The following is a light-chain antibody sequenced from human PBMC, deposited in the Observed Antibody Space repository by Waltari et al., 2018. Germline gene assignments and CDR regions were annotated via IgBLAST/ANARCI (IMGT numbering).Light chain of an antibody. V-gene: IGKV3-11*01. CDR3: QQXSTXXXFT. J-gene: IGKJ4*01. Sequence: EIVLTQSXXTXXXSPXEXATLXXRASQXVKYVACXQHNPCQTPXLLIYDASNRXXGLLXXFXGSGXXTDXTXTISSLEPXDXXVXYCQQXSTXXXFTFGGGTKVXLX. CDR1: QXVKY. CDR2: DAS.